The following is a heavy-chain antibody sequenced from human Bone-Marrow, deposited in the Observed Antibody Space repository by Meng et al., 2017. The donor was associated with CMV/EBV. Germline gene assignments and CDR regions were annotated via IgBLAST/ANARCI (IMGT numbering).Heavy chain of an antibody. CDR1: GGSFIGDY. J-gene: IGHJ5*02. D-gene: IGHD3-10*01. V-gene: IGHV4-34*01. Sequence: QVQLRQGGAGFVEPSQHLSHPCAVYGGSFIGDYWSWIRQPPGKGLEWIGEINHSGSTNYNPSLKSRVTISVDTSKNQFSLKLSSVTAADTAVYYCARGFRYYPRYYGSGSSDNWFEPWGQGTLVTVSS. CDR3: ARGFRYYPRYYGSGSSDNWFEP. CDR2: INHSGST.